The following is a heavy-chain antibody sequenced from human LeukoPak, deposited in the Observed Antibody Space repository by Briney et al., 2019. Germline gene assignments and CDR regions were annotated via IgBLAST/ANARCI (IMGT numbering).Heavy chain of an antibody. V-gene: IGHV3-15*01. CDR3: TTPSPVEPAAHSDFDY. J-gene: IGHJ4*02. D-gene: IGHD2-2*01. CDR2: IKSKTDGGTT. Sequence: PGGSLRLSCAASGFTFSNAWMSWVRQAPGKGLECVGRIKSKTDGGTTDYAAPVKGRFTISRDDSKNTLYLQMNSLKTEDTAVYYCTTPSPVEPAAHSDFDYWGQGTLVTVSS. CDR1: GFTFSNAW.